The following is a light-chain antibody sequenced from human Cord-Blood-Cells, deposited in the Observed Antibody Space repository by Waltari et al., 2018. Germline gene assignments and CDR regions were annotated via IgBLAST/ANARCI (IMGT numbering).Light chain of an antibody. J-gene: IGLJ2*01. CDR2: EVS. V-gene: IGLV2-14*01. Sequence: TQPASVSGSPGPSITISCTGTSSVVGGYNYVSWYQQQPGKASKLMIYEVSNRPSGVSNRFSGSKAGNTASLTISGLQAEDEADYYCSSYTSSSTLVFGGGTKLTVL. CDR1: SSVVGGYNY. CDR3: SSYTSSSTLV.